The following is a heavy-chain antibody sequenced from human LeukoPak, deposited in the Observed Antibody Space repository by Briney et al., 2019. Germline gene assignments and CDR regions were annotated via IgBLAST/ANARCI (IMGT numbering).Heavy chain of an antibody. J-gene: IGHJ4*02. CDR1: GFTFDDYA. Sequence: GGSLRLSCAASGFTFDDYAMHWVRQAPGKGLEWVSGISWNSGSIGYADSVKGRFTISRDNAKNSLYLQMNSLRAEDTALYCCAKGGVAAAGTLDYWGQGTLVTVSS. V-gene: IGHV3-9*01. D-gene: IGHD6-13*01. CDR3: AKGGVAAAGTLDY. CDR2: ISWNSGSI.